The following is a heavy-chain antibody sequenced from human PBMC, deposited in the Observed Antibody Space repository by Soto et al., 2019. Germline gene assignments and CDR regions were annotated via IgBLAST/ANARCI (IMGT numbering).Heavy chain of an antibody. D-gene: IGHD3-22*01. J-gene: IGHJ4*02. CDR2: ISGSGGST. Sequence: GGSLRLSCAASGFTFSSYAMSWVRQAPGKGLEWVSAISGSGGSTYYADSVKGRFTISRDNSKNTLYLQMNSLRAEDTAVYYCAKDIGNTMIVVDPGQDYWSQGTLVTVSS. V-gene: IGHV3-23*01. CDR3: AKDIGNTMIVVDPGQDY. CDR1: GFTFSSYA.